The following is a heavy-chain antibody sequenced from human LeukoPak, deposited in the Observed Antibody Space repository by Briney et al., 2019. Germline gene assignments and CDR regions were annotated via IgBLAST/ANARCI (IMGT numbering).Heavy chain of an antibody. D-gene: IGHD3-3*01. CDR3: AFWSGYYNFDY. CDR1: GYTFTGYY. Sequence: GASVKVSCKASGYTFTGYYTHWVRQAPGQGLEWMGRINPNSGGTNYAQKFQGRVTMTRDTSISTAYMELSRLRPDDTAVYYCAFWSGYYNFDYWGQGTLVTVSS. CDR2: INPNSGGT. J-gene: IGHJ4*02. V-gene: IGHV1-2*06.